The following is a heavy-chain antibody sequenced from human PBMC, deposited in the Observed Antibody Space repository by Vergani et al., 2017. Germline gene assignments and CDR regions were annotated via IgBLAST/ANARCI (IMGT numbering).Heavy chain of an antibody. CDR2: ISNDGSNR. Sequence: QVQLVESGGGVVQPGRSLILSCAASGFSFSTYGMHWVRQAPGKGLEWVAVISNDGSNRYCVDSVKGRFSISRDNSENTLYLQMNSLQIEDTAMYYCAGSDLNWNIVNGAFDMWGQGTMVTVSS. J-gene: IGHJ3*02. V-gene: IGHV3-30*03. CDR3: AGSDLNWNIVNGAFDM. CDR1: GFSFSTYG. D-gene: IGHD1/OR15-1a*01.